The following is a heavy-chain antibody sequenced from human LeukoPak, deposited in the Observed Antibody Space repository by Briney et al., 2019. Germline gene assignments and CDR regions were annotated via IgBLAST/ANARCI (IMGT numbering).Heavy chain of an antibody. D-gene: IGHD5-24*01. J-gene: IGHJ4*02. CDR3: ARSPAWLQLYYFDY. CDR1: GGTFSSYA. Sequence: EASVKVSCKASGGTFSSYAISWVRQAPGQGLEWMGRIIPIFGTANYAQKFQGRVTITTDESTSTAYMELSSLRSEDTAVYYCARSPAWLQLYYFDYWGQGTLVTVSS. V-gene: IGHV1-69*05. CDR2: IIPIFGTA.